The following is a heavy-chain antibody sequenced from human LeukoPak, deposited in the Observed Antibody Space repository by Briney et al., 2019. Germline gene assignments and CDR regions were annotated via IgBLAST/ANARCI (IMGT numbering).Heavy chain of an antibody. D-gene: IGHD6-13*01. CDR1: GLTFSTYA. V-gene: IGHV3-23*01. Sequence: PGGSLRLSCAASGLTFSTYAMSWVRQAPGKGLEWVSGMSGSGDSIYYADSVKGRFTISRDSSKNTLYLQMNSLRAEDTAVYYCAKEKGSSGWSPMDVWGQGTTVTVSS. CDR3: AKEKGSSGWSPMDV. J-gene: IGHJ6*02. CDR2: MSGSGDSI.